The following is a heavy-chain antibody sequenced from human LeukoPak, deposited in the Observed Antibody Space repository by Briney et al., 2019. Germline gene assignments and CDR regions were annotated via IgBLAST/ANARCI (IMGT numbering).Heavy chain of an antibody. CDR1: GGSISSSNW. V-gene: IGHV4-4*02. D-gene: IGHD1-1*01. Sequence: SGTLSLTCAVSGGSISSSNWWSWVRQPPGKGLEWIGEIYHSGSTNYNPSLKSRVTISIDKSKNQFSLKLSSVTAADTAVYYCATTTGPVDYYYYMDVWGKGTTVTVSS. CDR3: ATTTGPVDYYYYMDV. CDR2: IYHSGST. J-gene: IGHJ6*03.